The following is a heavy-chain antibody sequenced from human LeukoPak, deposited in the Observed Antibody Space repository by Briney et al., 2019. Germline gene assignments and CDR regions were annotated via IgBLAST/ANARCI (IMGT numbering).Heavy chain of an antibody. V-gene: IGHV1-18*01. CDR3: ARGTSYYGSGSYYNPPNRFDP. CDR2: ISAYNGNT. Sequence: ASVKVSCKASGYTFTSYGISWVRQAPGQGLEWMGWISAYNGNTNYAQKLQGRVTMTTDTSTSTAYMELRSLRSDDTAVYYCARGTSYYGSGSYYNPPNRFDPWGQGTLVTVSS. D-gene: IGHD3-10*01. CDR1: GYTFTSYG. J-gene: IGHJ5*02.